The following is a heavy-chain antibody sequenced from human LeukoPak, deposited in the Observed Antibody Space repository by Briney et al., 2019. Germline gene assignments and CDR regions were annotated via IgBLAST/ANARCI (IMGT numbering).Heavy chain of an antibody. Sequence: SXTLXXTXAVYGVSFSGYYWSWLRQPPGKGLEWIGEINHSGSTNYNPSLKSRVTISVETSKKQFSLKQSSVEAEDRAVYYDXXXRYSSGWYYYYYMDVWGKGTTVTISS. J-gene: IGHJ6*03. D-gene: IGHD6-19*01. CDR1: GVSFSGYY. V-gene: IGHV4-34*01. CDR2: INHSGST. CDR3: XXXRYSSGWYYYYYMDV.